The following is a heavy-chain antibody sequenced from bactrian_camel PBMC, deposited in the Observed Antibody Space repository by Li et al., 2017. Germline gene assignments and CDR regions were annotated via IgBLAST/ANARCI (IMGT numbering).Heavy chain of an antibody. CDR2: MYLGTSSI. CDR3: AAQAAWLVSPLCRLAEIEFNY. CDR1: GYAYSRNC. Sequence: DVQLVESGGGSVQAGGSLRLSCAASGYAYSRNCMGWFRQAPGKEREGVATMYLGTSSIYYADSVKGRFTISRDSAKKTVFLQMNNLKPEDSGIYYCAAQAAWLVSPLCRLAEIEFNYWGQGTQVTVS. D-gene: IGHD5*01. V-gene: IGHV3S40*01. J-gene: IGHJ4*01.